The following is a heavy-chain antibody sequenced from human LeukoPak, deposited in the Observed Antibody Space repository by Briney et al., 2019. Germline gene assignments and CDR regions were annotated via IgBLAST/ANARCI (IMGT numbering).Heavy chain of an antibody. CDR2: IYPGDSDT. D-gene: IGHD5-12*01. V-gene: IGHV5-51*01. Sequence: GESLKISCKGSGYSFTSYWIGWVRQMPGKGLEWMGIIYPGDSDTRYSPSFQGQVTISADKSISTAYLQWSSLKASDTAMYYCARLRGGDSGYASIGDYWGQGTLVTVSS. J-gene: IGHJ4*02. CDR1: GYSFTSYW. CDR3: ARLRGGDSGYASIGDY.